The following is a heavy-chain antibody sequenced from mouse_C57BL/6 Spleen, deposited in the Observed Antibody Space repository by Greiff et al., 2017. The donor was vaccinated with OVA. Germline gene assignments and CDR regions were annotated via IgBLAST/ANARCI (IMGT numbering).Heavy chain of an antibody. J-gene: IGHJ3*01. D-gene: IGHD2-4*01. CDR1: GYTFTSYG. Sequence: VQLQQSGAELARPGASVKLSCKASGYTFTSYGISWVKQRTGQGLEWIGEIYPRSGNTYYNEKFKGKATLTADKSSSTAYMELRSLTSEDSAVYFCARAYYDYDGGLGFAYGGQGTLVTVSA. CDR3: ARAYYDYDGGLGFAY. CDR2: IYPRSGNT. V-gene: IGHV1-81*01.